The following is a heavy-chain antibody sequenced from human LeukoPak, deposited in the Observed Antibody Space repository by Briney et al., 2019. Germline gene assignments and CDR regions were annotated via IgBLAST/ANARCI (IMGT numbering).Heavy chain of an antibody. Sequence: PGGSLRLSCAASGFTFSSYSMNWVRHAPGKGLEWVSSISSSSSYIYYADSVKGRFTISRDNAKNSLYLQMNSLRAEDTAVYYCARDPYYYGSGSYGEHSDYWGQGTLVTVSS. V-gene: IGHV3-21*01. D-gene: IGHD3-10*01. CDR1: GFTFSSYS. CDR2: ISSSSSYI. CDR3: ARDPYYYGSGSYGEHSDY. J-gene: IGHJ4*02.